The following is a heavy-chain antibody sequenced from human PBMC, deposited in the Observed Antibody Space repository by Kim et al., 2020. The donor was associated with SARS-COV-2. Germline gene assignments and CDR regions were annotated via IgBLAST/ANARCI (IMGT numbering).Heavy chain of an antibody. CDR2: INHSGST. CDR1: GGSFSGYY. D-gene: IGHD3-9*01. Sequence: SETLSLTCAVYGGSFSGYYWSWIRQPPGKGMEWIGEINHSGSTNYNPSLKSRVTISVDTSKNQFSLKLSSVTAADTAVYYCARGGYYDILTGYYRDYYYYGMDVWGQGTTVTVSS. J-gene: IGHJ6*02. V-gene: IGHV4-34*01. CDR3: ARGGYYDILTGYYRDYYYYGMDV.